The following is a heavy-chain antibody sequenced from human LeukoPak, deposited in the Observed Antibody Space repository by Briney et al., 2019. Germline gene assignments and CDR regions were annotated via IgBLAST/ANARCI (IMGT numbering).Heavy chain of an antibody. J-gene: IGHJ4*02. CDR3: ARDQYYDSSGYPGYFDY. Sequence: SQTLSLTCTVSGGSISSGGYYWSWIRQHPGKGLEWIGYIYYSGSTYYNPSLKSRVTISVDTSKNQFSLKLSSVTAADTAVYYRARDQYYDSSGYPGYFDYWGQGTLVTVSS. D-gene: IGHD3-22*01. V-gene: IGHV4-31*03. CDR1: GGSISSGGYY. CDR2: IYYSGST.